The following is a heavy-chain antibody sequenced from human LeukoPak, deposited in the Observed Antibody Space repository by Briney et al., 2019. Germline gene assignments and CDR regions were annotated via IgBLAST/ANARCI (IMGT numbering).Heavy chain of an antibody. CDR1: GYTFTSYD. Sequence: GASVKVSCKASGYTFTSYDINWARQATGQGLEWMGWMNPNSGNTGYAQKFQGRVTITRNTSISTAYMELSSLRSEDTAVYYCARGPTFAVASSSWRVGNYWGQGTLVTVSS. CDR3: ARGPTFAVASSSWRVGNY. J-gene: IGHJ4*02. CDR2: MNPNSGNT. D-gene: IGHD6-13*01. V-gene: IGHV1-8*03.